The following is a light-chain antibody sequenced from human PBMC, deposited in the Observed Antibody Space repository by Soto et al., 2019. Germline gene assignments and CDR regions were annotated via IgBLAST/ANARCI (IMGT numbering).Light chain of an antibody. CDR2: SNN. CDR1: SSNIGSGGAT. V-gene: IGLV1-44*01. Sequence: QSALTQPPSASGTPGQRVSISCSGSSSNIGSGGATVTWYQQLPGTAPKLVIFSNNQRPSGVPDRFSGSKSGTSASLAISGLQSEDEADYYYATWDDGLSGWLFGGGTQLTVL. J-gene: IGLJ3*02. CDR3: ATWDDGLSGWL.